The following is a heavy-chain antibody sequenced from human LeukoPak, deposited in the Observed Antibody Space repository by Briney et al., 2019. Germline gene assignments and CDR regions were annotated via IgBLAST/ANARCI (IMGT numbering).Heavy chain of an antibody. CDR1: GGSISSGDYY. Sequence: SETLSLTCTVSGGSISSGDYYWCWIRQPPGKGLEWIGYIYYSGSTYYNPSFKSRVTISVDTSKIQFSLKLSSVTAADTAVYYCARDRNYYYDSSGYLGYWGQGTLVTVSS. CDR2: IYYSGST. CDR3: ARDRNYYYDSSGYLGY. J-gene: IGHJ4*02. D-gene: IGHD3-22*01. V-gene: IGHV4-30-4*08.